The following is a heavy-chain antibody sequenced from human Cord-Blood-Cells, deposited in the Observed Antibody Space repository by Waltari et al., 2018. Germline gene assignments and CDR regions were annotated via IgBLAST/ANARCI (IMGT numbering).Heavy chain of an antibody. V-gene: IGHV1-69*01. Sequence: QVQPVPSGAEVTKPGSSVKVSCKASEDTFTCYAISWVRQAPGQGLEWMGGIIPIFGTANYAQKFQGRVTITADESTSTAYMELSSLRSEDTAVYYCARANYDFWSGFDYWGQGTLVTVSS. CDR1: EDTFTCYA. CDR3: ARANYDFWSGFDY. CDR2: IIPIFGTA. D-gene: IGHD3-3*01. J-gene: IGHJ4*02.